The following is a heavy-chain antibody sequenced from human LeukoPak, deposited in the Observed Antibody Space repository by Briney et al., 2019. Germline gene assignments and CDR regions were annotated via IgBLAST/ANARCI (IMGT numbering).Heavy chain of an antibody. D-gene: IGHD4-17*01. V-gene: IGHV4-59*01. J-gene: IGHJ6*02. CDR2: IYYSGTT. CDR1: GGSIGSYY. CDR3: AREDPQTTVPEGLDV. Sequence: PSEALSLTCAVSGGSIGSYYWSWLRQPPGRGLEWNGYIYYSGTTNYNPSLKSRVTISVDTSKNQFSLKLTSVTAADTAVYYCAREDPQTTVPEGLDVWGQGTTLTVSS.